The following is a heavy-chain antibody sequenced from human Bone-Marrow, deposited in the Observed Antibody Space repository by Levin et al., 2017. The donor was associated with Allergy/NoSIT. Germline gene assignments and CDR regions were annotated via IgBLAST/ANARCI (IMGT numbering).Heavy chain of an antibody. CDR3: ARGRFLQWSLEFFGLDV. CDR1: GGSLKGYQ. V-gene: IGHV4-34*01. CDR2: INHSGGP. D-gene: IGHD3-3*01. Sequence: SETLSLNCVVDGGSLKGYQWTWIRQTPGQGLEFIGEINHSGGPNYNPSLQRRVTMSIDTSKKQISLNLTSVTAADTAVYFCARGRFLQWSLEFFGLDVWGQGTPVIVSS. J-gene: IGHJ6*02.